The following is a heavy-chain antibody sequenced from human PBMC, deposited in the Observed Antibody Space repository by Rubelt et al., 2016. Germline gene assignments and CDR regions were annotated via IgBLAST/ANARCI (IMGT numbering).Heavy chain of an antibody. J-gene: IGHJ3*02. CDR2: ISYDGSNK. Sequence: QVQLVESGGGVVQPGRSLRLSCAASGFTFSSYAMHWVRQAPGKGLEWVAVISYDGSNKYYADSVKGRFTISRDNSKNTLYLQMNSLRAEETAVYYCARAGVTTADAFDIWGQGTMVTVSS. D-gene: IGHD4-11*01. V-gene: IGHV3-30*04. CDR3: ARAGVTTADAFDI. CDR1: GFTFSSYA.